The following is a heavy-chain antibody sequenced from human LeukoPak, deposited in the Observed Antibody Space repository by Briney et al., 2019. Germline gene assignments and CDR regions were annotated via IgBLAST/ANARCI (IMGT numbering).Heavy chain of an antibody. Sequence: GGSLRLSCAASGFTFSDYYMSWIRQAPGKGLEWVSYISSSGSTIYYADSVKGRFTISRDNAKNSLYLQMNSLRAEDTAVYYCARDIDYVWGSYRGPVDYWGQGTLVTVS. D-gene: IGHD3-16*02. V-gene: IGHV3-11*01. J-gene: IGHJ4*02. CDR3: ARDIDYVWGSYRGPVDY. CDR2: ISSSGSTI. CDR1: GFTFSDYY.